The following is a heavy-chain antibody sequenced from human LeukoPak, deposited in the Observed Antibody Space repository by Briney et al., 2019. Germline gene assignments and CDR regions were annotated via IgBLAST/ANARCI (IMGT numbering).Heavy chain of an antibody. D-gene: IGHD6-19*01. CDR1: VFTFSNHA. Sequence: PGGSLRLSRAASVFTFSNHAMNWVRQAPGKGLEWVSVITCSGGSSSYADSVKGRFTIARDNSKNTMHLQMNSLRAEDTAVYYCAKVGWEWQWLTHFDYWGQGTVVTVSS. V-gene: IGHV3-23*01. J-gene: IGHJ4*02. CDR3: AKVGWEWQWLTHFDY. CDR2: ITCSGGSS.